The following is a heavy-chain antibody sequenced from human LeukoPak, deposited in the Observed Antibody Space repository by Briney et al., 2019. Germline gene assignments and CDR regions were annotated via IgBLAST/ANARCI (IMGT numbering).Heavy chain of an antibody. J-gene: IGHJ6*03. V-gene: IGHV3-30*02. CDR2: IRYDGSNK. CDR1: GFTFSSYG. Sequence: PGGSLRLSCAASGFTFSSYGMHWVRQAPGKGLEWVAFIRYDGSNKYYADSVKGRFTISRDNSKNTLYLQMNSLRAEDTAVYYCAKDREDYYYYYMDVWGKGTTVTISS. CDR3: AKDREDYYYYYMDV.